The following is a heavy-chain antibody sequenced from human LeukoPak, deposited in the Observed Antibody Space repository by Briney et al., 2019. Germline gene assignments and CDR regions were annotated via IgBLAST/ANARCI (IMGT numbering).Heavy chain of an antibody. J-gene: IGHJ6*03. CDR3: AREDIVVVPAAKLPYYYYYMDV. V-gene: IGHV3-11*04. CDR2: ISSSDSTI. CDR1: GFTFSDYY. Sequence: GGSLRLSCAASGFTFSDYYMSWIRQAPGKGLEWVSYISSSDSTIYYADSVKGRFTISRDNAKNSLYLQMNSLRAEDTAVYYCAREDIVVVPAAKLPYYYYYMDVWGKGTTVTVSS. D-gene: IGHD2-2*01.